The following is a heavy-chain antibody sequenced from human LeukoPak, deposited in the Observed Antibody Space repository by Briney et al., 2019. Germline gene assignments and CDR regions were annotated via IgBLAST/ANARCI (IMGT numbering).Heavy chain of an antibody. CDR2: IYSGGST. CDR3: ARATLV. J-gene: IGHJ4*02. V-gene: IGHV3-53*01. CDR1: GGSFSGYY. Sequence: PSETLSLTCAVYGGSFSGYYWSWIRQPPGKGLEWVSVIYSGGSTYYADSVKGRFTISRDNSKNTLYLQMNSLRAEDTAVYYCARATLVWGQGTLVTVSS.